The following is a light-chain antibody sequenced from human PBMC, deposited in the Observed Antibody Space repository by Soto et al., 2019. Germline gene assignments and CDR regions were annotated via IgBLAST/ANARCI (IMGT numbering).Light chain of an antibody. CDR1: QTVSNN. J-gene: IGKJ3*01. CDR3: QQDNRTPFT. Sequence: DIQMTQSPSSLSASVGDRVTITCRTSQTVSNNLNWYQRKPVKAPSLLIYASSTLQSGVPSRFIGSGSETEYTLTISSLQTEDFATYYCQQDNRTPFTFGPGTKVDI. CDR2: ASS. V-gene: IGKV1-39*01.